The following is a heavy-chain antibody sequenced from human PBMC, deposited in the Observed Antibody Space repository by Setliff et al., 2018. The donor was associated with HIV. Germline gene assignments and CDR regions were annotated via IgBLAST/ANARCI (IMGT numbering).Heavy chain of an antibody. CDR1: GGAISSSSHF. CDR3: ARLVDSAAVPQDYFDY. CDR2: IYYSGNT. V-gene: IGHV4-39*01. J-gene: IGHJ4*02. D-gene: IGHD2-15*01. Sequence: SETLSLTCTVSGGAISSSSHFWGWIRQPPGKGLEWIGSIYYSGNTYYNPSLKSRVTISVDTSKNQFSLNLNSVTAADTAVYYCARLVDSAAVPQDYFDYWGQGTLVTVSS.